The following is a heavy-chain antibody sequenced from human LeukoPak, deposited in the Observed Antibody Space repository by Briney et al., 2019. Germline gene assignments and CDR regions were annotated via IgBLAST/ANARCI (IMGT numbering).Heavy chain of an antibody. CDR1: GFTFSSYA. V-gene: IGHV3-23*01. Sequence: GGSLRLSCAASGFTFSSYAMSWVRQAPGKGLEWVSALSGSGGSTYYADSVKGRFTISRDNSKNTLYLQMNSLRAEDTAVYYCAAIEQWLPDNWFDPWGQGTLVTVSS. CDR2: LSGSGGST. J-gene: IGHJ5*02. D-gene: IGHD6-19*01. CDR3: AAIEQWLPDNWFDP.